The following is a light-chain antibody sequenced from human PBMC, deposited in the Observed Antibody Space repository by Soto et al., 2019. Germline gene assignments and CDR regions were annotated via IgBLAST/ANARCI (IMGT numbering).Light chain of an antibody. CDR1: QSDSSSY. CDR3: QQYGSSSIT. CDR2: GAS. Sequence: EIVLTQSPGTLSLSTGERATLSCRASQSDSSSYLAWYQQKPGQAPRLLIYGASSRATGIPDRFSGSGSGTDFTLTISRLEPEDFAVYYCQQYGSSSITFGQGTRLEIK. V-gene: IGKV3-20*01. J-gene: IGKJ5*01.